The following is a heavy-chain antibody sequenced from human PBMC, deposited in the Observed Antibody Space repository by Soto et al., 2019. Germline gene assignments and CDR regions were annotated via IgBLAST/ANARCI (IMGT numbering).Heavy chain of an antibody. J-gene: IGHJ4*02. V-gene: IGHV1-3*01. CDR3: ARDGGIYCSGGSCYGWFYFDY. Sequence: ASVKVSCKASGYTFTSYAMHWVRQAPGQRLEWMGWINAGNGNTKYSQKFQGRVTITRDTSASTAYMELSSLRSEDTAVYYCARDGGIYCSGGSCYGWFYFDYWGQGTLVTVSS. CDR2: INAGNGNT. D-gene: IGHD2-15*01. CDR1: GYTFTSYA.